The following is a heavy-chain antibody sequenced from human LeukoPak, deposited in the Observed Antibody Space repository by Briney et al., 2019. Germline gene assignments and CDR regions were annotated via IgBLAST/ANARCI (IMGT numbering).Heavy chain of an antibody. J-gene: IGHJ4*02. V-gene: IGHV1-2*02. Sequence: GASVNVSCKASGYSFTGYYMHWVRQAPGQGLEWMGWINPNSGGTNYAQKFQGRVTMTRDTSISTAYMELSRLRSDDTAVYYCARRGLKATGVVDYWGQGTLVTVSS. CDR2: INPNSGGT. CDR1: GYSFTGYY. CDR3: ARRGLKATGVVDY. D-gene: IGHD5-12*01.